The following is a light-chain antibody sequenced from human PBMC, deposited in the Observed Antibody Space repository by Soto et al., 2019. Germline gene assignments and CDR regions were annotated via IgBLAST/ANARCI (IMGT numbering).Light chain of an antibody. Sequence: QSVLTQPASVSGSPGQSITISCTGTSSDIGNYDFVSWYQQVPGTAPTAMIYEVSSRPSGVSNRFSGSKSGNTASLTISGLQVEDEAYYYCSSYTTSTSFILFGGGTKLTVL. J-gene: IGLJ2*01. CDR1: SSDIGNYDF. V-gene: IGLV2-14*01. CDR2: EVS. CDR3: SSYTTSTSFIL.